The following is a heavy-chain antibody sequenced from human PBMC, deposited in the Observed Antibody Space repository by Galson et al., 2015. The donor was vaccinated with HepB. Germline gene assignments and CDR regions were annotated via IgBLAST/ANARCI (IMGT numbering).Heavy chain of an antibody. CDR3: AKAAGYCSGGSCYSVQLIFDELWAPIDY. J-gene: IGHJ4*02. D-gene: IGHD2-15*01. Sequence: SLRLSCAASGFTFSSYAMSWVRQAPGKGLEWVSAISGSGGSTYYADSVKGRFTISRDNSKNTLYLQMNSLRAEDTAVYYCAKAAGYCSGGSCYSVQLIFDELWAPIDYWGQGTLVTVSP. CDR1: GFTFSSYA. CDR2: ISGSGGST. V-gene: IGHV3-23*01.